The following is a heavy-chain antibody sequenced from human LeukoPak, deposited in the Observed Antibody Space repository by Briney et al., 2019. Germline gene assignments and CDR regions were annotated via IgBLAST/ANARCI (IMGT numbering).Heavy chain of an antibody. CDR3: ATEKIPGEHRGAFDV. D-gene: IGHD2-21*01. J-gene: IGHJ3*01. CDR1: GFTVSSNF. Sequence: PGGSLRLSCAASGFTVSSNFMSWVRQVPGKGLEWVSAIYSGGTTHYAESVKGRFTISRDNSKNTLYLQMNSLRVEDTAVYYCATEKIPGEHRGAFDVWGQGTMVTVSS. CDR2: IYSGGTT. V-gene: IGHV3-53*01.